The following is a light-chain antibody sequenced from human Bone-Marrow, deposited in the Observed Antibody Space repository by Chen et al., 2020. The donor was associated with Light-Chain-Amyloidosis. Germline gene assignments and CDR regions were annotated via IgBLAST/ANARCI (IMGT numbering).Light chain of an antibody. V-gene: IGLV2-8*01. CDR2: EVN. J-gene: IGLJ1*01. CDR3: ISYTGRDLRDV. Sequence: QSALTQPPSASGSPGQSVTISCTGTNSDVGGYNYVSWYQQHPGKAPKLMIYEVNRRPSGVPGRFSGSKSGNTASLTVSGLQAEDEADYFCISYTGRDLRDVFGSGTKVTVL. CDR1: NSDVGGYNY.